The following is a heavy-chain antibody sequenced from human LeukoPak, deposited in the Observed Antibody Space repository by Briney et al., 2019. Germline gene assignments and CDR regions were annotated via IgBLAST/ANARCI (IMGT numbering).Heavy chain of an antibody. D-gene: IGHD2-2*01. Sequence: GGSLRLSCAASGFTFSSYAMSWVRQAPGKGLEWVSAISGSGGSTYYADSVKGRFTISRDNSKNTLYLQMNSLRPEDTAVYYCANLPVPAAISDYWGQGTLVTVSS. V-gene: IGHV3-23*01. J-gene: IGHJ4*02. CDR1: GFTFSSYA. CDR2: ISGSGGST. CDR3: ANLPVPAAISDY.